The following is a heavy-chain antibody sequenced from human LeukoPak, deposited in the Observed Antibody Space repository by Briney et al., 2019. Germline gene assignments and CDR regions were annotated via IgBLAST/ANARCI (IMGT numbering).Heavy chain of an antibody. V-gene: IGHV3-21*01. CDR1: GFTFSTYN. J-gene: IGHJ3*02. Sequence: PGGSLRLSCAASGFTFSTYNISWVRQAPGKGLEWVSSISPSSSYIYYADSVKGRFTISRDNAKNSLYLQMNSLRAEDTAVYYCARDRYSTSLDAFDIWGQGTMVTVSS. CDR2: ISPSSSYI. CDR3: ARDRYSTSLDAFDI. D-gene: IGHD6-13*01.